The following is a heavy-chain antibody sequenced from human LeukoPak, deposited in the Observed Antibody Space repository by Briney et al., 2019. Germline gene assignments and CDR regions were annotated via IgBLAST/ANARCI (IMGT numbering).Heavy chain of an antibody. D-gene: IGHD2-2*01. CDR1: GYTFTNYA. CDR2: IIPYHDEI. J-gene: IGHJ4*02. CDR3: VRDDCSSNTCYSGDY. Sequence: ASVKVSCKASGYTFTNYALSWVRQAPGQGLEWMGGIIPYHDEINYAQKFQGRVTMTTDTSTSTAYMQLRSLRPDDTAMYYCVRDDCSSNTCYSGDYWGQGTLVTVSS. V-gene: IGHV1-18*01.